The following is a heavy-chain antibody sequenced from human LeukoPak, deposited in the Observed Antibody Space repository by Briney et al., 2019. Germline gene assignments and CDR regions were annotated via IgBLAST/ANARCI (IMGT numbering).Heavy chain of an antibody. V-gene: IGHV4-30-2*01. CDR3: ARAIAVAGTPFDY. CDR2: IYHSGST. D-gene: IGHD6-19*01. Sequence: SETLSLTCTVSGGSISSGGYYWSWIRQPPGKGLEWIGYIYHSGSTYYNPSLKSRVTISVDRSKNQFSLKLSSVTAADTAVYYCARAIAVAGTPFDYWGQGTLVTVSS. CDR1: GGSISSGGYY. J-gene: IGHJ4*02.